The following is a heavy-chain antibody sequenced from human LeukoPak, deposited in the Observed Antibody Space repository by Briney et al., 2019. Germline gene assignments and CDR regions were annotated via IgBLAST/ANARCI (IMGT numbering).Heavy chain of an antibody. D-gene: IGHD1-1*01. Sequence: GGSLRLSCAASGFTFSSHGMHWVRQAPGKGLEWVAVIWYDGSNKYYADSVKGRFTISRDNSKNTLYLQMNSLRAEDTAVYYCARAESIDDDLLDYWGQGTLVTVSS. V-gene: IGHV3-33*01. CDR2: IWYDGSNK. J-gene: IGHJ4*02. CDR1: GFTFSSHG. CDR3: ARAESIDDDLLDY.